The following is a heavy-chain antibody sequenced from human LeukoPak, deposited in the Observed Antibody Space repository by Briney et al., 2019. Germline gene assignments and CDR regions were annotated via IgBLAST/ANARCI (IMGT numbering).Heavy chain of an antibody. CDR3: ARHGEMAVITHLDY. V-gene: IGHV4-39*01. CDR1: GVSISSTTYY. CDR2: IYYTGST. J-gene: IGHJ4*02. Sequence: PSETLSLTCSVSGVSISSTTYYWAWIRQPPGKGLEWIGTIYYTGSTYYNPSLKSRVTISVDMSKNQFSLKLISVTAADTAVYYCARHGEMAVITHLDYWGQGTLVTVSS. D-gene: IGHD5-24*01.